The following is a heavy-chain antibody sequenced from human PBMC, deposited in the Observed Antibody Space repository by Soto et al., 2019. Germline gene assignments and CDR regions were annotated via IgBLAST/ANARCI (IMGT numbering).Heavy chain of an antibody. V-gene: IGHV3-23*01. D-gene: IGHD3-10*01. J-gene: IGHJ4*02. CDR1: GFTFSSYA. CDR3: AKGRVECVGEFPRGPVDY. Sequence: EVQLLESGGGLVQPGGSLRLSCAASGFTFSSYAMSWVRQAPGKGLEWVSAISGSGGSTYYADSVKGRFTISRDNSKNTLDLQMNSLRAEDTAVYYCAKGRVECVGEFPRGPVDYWGQGTLVTVSS. CDR2: ISGSGGST.